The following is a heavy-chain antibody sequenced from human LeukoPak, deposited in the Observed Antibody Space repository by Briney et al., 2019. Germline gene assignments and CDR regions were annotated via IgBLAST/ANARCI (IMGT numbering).Heavy chain of an antibody. CDR3: ARDLGEYSREYHFDY. J-gene: IGHJ4*02. CDR1: GGTFSSYA. Sequence: ASVKVSCKASGGTFSSYAISWVRQAPGQGLEWMGRIIPIFGTASYAQKFQGRVTITTDESTSTAYMELSSLRSEDTAVYYCARDLGEYSREYHFDYWGQGTLVTVSS. V-gene: IGHV1-69*05. CDR2: IIPIFGTA. D-gene: IGHD6-6*01.